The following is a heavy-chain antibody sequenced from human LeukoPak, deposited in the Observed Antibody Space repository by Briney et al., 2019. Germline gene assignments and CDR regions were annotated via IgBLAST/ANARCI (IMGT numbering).Heavy chain of an antibody. J-gene: IGHJ4*02. V-gene: IGHV3-23*01. CDR1: GFNFDKYW. CDR3: AKGSPRQQSDY. CDR2: VGGDTVTT. Sequence: GGSLRLSCVASGFNFDKYWMYWVRQAPGKGLEWVSVVGGDTVTTYYADSVKGRFTISRDNSKNMVHLQMNSLRAEDTAVYYCAKGSPRQQSDYWGQGTLVTVSS. D-gene: IGHD6-13*01.